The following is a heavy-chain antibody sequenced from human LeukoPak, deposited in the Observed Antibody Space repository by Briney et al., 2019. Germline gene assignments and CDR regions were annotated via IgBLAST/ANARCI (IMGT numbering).Heavy chain of an antibody. V-gene: IGHV3-74*01. J-gene: IGHJ1*01. CDR2: INSDGSEK. CDR3: ARMADYDSSGYYGYLLQ. Sequence: PGGSLRLSCAASGFTFSTYWMHWVRQAPGKGLVWLTRINSDGSEKNYADSVKGRLTISRDNAKNTLYLQINSLRVEDTAVYYCARMADYDSSGYYGYLLQWGQGTLVTVSS. CDR1: GFTFSTYW. D-gene: IGHD3-22*01.